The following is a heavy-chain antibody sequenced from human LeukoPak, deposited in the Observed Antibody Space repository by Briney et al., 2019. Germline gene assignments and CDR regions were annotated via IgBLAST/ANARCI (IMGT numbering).Heavy chain of an antibody. CDR3: ARKGSYGSVFDP. V-gene: IGHV3-23*01. CDR2: IRANGGDT. CDR1: GFTFREYS. Sequence: GGSLRLSCAASGFTFREYSMSWVRQAPGKGLEWVSNIRANGGDTYYTDSVKGRFTISRDNSKNTLYLEMNSLRAEDTAVYYCARKGSYGSVFDPWGQGTLVTVSS. J-gene: IGHJ5*02. D-gene: IGHD3-10*01.